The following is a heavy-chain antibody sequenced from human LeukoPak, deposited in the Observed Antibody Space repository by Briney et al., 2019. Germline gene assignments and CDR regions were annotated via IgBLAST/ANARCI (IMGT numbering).Heavy chain of an antibody. CDR3: VKLRTGTATNFDY. CDR1: GFTFSSYA. V-gene: IGHV3-23*01. D-gene: IGHD1-1*01. CDR2: ISGAGGST. Sequence: GGSLRLSCAASGFTFSSYAMSWVRQAPGKGLGWVSGISGAGGSTYYADSVKGRFTISRDNSKDTLYLQMNSLRAEDTAIYYCVKLRTGTATNFDYWGQGTLVTVSS. J-gene: IGHJ4*02.